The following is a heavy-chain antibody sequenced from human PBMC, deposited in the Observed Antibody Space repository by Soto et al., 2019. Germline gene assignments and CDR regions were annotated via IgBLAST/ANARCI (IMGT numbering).Heavy chain of an antibody. V-gene: IGHV3-30*18. CDR1: GFTFSSYG. J-gene: IGHJ4*02. CDR3: AKVSVYDSSGSYYFDY. Sequence: GGSLRLSCAASGFTFSSYGMHWVRQAPGKGLEWVAVISYDGSNKYYADSVKGRFTISRDNSKNTLYLQMNSLRAEDTAVYYCAKVSVYDSSGSYYFDYWGQGTLVTVSS. CDR2: ISYDGSNK. D-gene: IGHD3-22*01.